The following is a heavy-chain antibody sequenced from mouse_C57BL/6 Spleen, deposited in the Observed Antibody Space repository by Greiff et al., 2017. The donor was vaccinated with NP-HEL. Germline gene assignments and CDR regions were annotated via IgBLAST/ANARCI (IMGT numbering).Heavy chain of an antibody. V-gene: IGHV3-6*01. CDR2: ISYDGSN. Sequence: ESGPGLVKPSQSLSLTCSVTGYSITSGYYWNWIRQFPGNKLEWMGYISYDGSNNYNPSLKNRISFTRDTSTNQFFLKLNSVTTEDTATYYCSTMVTTGYAMDYWGQGTSVTVSS. CDR3: STMVTTGYAMDY. J-gene: IGHJ4*01. CDR1: GYSITSGYY. D-gene: IGHD2-2*01.